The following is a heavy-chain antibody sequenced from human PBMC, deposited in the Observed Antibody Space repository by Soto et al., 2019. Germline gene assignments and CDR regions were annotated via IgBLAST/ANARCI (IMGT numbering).Heavy chain of an antibody. Sequence: QVQLVQSGAEVREPGASVKISCKASGYTFTTYYIHWVRQAPGQGLEWMGIINPSSGSAGYAQKFQVSVTMTRDTPTNTFYMELSSLRSDDTAVYSCARGTDLPYYYYGLDVWGQGTTVTVSS. CDR1: GYTFTTYY. CDR3: ARGTDLPYYYYGLDV. CDR2: INPSSGSA. J-gene: IGHJ6*02. V-gene: IGHV1-46*03.